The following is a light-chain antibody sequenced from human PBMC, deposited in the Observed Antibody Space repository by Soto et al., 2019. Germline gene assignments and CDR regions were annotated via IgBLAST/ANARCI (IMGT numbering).Light chain of an antibody. J-gene: IGLJ1*01. V-gene: IGLV2-14*03. CDR3: CSYPRSSPQV. Sequence: QSALTQPASVSGSPGQSITISCTGTSSDVGGYNFVSWYQQHPGKVPKLMILEVNRRPSGVSDRLSGSKSGHTASLTISGLQAEDEGDYYCCSYPRSSPQVFGSGTQVPIL. CDR2: EVN. CDR1: SSDVGGYNF.